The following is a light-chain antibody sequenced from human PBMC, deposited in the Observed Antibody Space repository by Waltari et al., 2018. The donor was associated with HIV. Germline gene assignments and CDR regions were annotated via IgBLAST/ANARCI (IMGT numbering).Light chain of an antibody. J-gene: IGLJ2*01. CDR2: EVT. V-gene: IGLV2-8*01. CDR1: SSDVGAYNL. CDR3: SSYAGSATLA. Sequence: QSALTQPPSASGSPGQSVTISCTGTSSDVGAYNLVSWYQQRPGEAPKLMIYEVTKRPSGVPARFSGSKSGNTASLTVSGLQAEDEADSYCSSYAGSATLAFGGGTKLTVL.